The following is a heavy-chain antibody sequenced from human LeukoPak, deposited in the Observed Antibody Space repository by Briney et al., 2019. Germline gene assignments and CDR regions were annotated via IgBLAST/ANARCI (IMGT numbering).Heavy chain of an antibody. V-gene: IGHV3-48*03. J-gene: IGHJ5*02. D-gene: IGHD6-19*01. Sequence: GGSLTLSCAASGFTFSSYEMNWVRQAPGKGLEWVSYISSSGSTKYYADSVKGRFTISRDNAKNSLYLQMNSLRAEDTAVYYCARASRGSGWRDWFDPWGQGTLVTVSS. CDR3: ARASRGSGWRDWFDP. CDR1: GFTFSSYE. CDR2: ISSSGSTK.